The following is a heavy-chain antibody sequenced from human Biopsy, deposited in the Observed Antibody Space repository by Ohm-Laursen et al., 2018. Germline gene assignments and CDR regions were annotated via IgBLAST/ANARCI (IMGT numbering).Heavy chain of an antibody. CDR2: IYPGGST. CDR3: AGVVLGPTNDAFDL. V-gene: IGHV4-4*07. CDR1: GGDINNYY. D-gene: IGHD3-22*01. J-gene: IGHJ3*01. Sequence: GTLSLTCNVSGGDINNYYCSWIRQPAGKGLEWIGRIYPGGSTNSNPSLKSRVSMSVDTSKNKLPLRLRSVSAADTAMYYCAGVVLGPTNDAFDLWGQGTMVVVSS.